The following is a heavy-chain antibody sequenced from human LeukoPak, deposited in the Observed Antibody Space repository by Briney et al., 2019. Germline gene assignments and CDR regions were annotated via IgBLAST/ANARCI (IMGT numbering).Heavy chain of an antibody. CDR3: ARATTVVAPFDY. Sequence: GGSLRLSCAASGFTFSSYAMHWVRQAPGKGLEWVAVISYDGGHKYYADSVKGRFTISRDNSKNTLYLQMNSLGAEDTAVYYCARATTVVAPFDYWGQGTLLTVSS. CDR1: GFTFSSYA. V-gene: IGHV3-30*04. D-gene: IGHD4-23*01. CDR2: ISYDGGHK. J-gene: IGHJ4*02.